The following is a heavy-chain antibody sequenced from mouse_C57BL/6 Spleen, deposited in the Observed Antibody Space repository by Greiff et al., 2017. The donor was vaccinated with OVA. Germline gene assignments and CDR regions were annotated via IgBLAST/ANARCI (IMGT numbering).Heavy chain of an antibody. J-gene: IGHJ3*01. Sequence: QVQLKQPGAELVKPGASVKLSCKASGYTFTSYWMHWVKQRPGQGLEWIGMIHPNSGSTNYNEKFKSKATLTVDKSSSTAYMQLSSLTSEDSAVYYCAIPFYYGSSTWFAYWGQGTLVTVSA. D-gene: IGHD1-1*01. CDR1: GYTFTSYW. V-gene: IGHV1-64*01. CDR3: AIPFYYGSSTWFAY. CDR2: IHPNSGST.